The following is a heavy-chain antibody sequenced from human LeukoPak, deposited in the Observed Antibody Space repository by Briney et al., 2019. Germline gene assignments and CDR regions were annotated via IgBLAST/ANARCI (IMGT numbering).Heavy chain of an antibody. Sequence: GGSLRLSCAASGFTFSSYGMHWVRQAPGKGLEWVAVIWYDGSNKYYADSVKGRFTISRDNSKNTLYLQMNSLRAEDTAVYSCAKDQGIAAAGTNYWGQGTLVTVSS. J-gene: IGHJ4*02. D-gene: IGHD6-13*01. CDR3: AKDQGIAAAGTNY. V-gene: IGHV3-33*06. CDR1: GFTFSSYG. CDR2: IWYDGSNK.